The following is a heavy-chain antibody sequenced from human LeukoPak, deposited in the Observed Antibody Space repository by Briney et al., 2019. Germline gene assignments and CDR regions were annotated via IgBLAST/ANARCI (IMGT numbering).Heavy chain of an antibody. V-gene: IGHV1-2*02. CDR2: INTNSGGT. D-gene: IGHD3-22*01. CDR1: GSPFTGYY. CDR3: ARDSGYPYYFDY. Sequence: GASVKVSCKASGSPFTGYYIHWVRQAPGQGLEWMGWINTNSGGTSYEQKFQGRITMTRDTSISTAYIELSRLRSDDTAVYYCARDSGYPYYFDYWGLGTLVAVSS. J-gene: IGHJ4*02.